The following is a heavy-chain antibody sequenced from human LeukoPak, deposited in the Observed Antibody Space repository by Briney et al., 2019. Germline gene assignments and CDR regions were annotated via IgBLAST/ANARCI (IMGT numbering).Heavy chain of an antibody. CDR2: IYTSGST. J-gene: IGHJ5*02. V-gene: IGHV4-61*02. D-gene: IGHD6-19*01. Sequence: PSQTLSLTCTVSGGSISSGSYYWSWIRQPAGKGLEWIERIYTSGSTNYNPSLKSRVTISVDTSKNQFSLKLSSVTAADTAVYYCARDTGIAVAGSYWFDPWGQGTLVTVSS. CDR1: GGSISSGSYY. CDR3: ARDTGIAVAGSYWFDP.